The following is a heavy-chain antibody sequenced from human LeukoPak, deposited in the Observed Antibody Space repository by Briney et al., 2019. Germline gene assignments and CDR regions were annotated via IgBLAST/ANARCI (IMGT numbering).Heavy chain of an antibody. V-gene: IGHV3-74*01. D-gene: IGHD3-3*01. J-gene: IGHJ4*02. Sequence: GGSLRLSCAASGLTFSSYAMSWVRQAPGKGLEWVSRINSDGSSTSYADSVKGRFTISRDNAKNTLYLQMNSLRAEDTAVYYCARGPYDFWSGYKGTAYFDYWGQGTLVTVSS. CDR1: GLTFSSYA. CDR2: INSDGSST. CDR3: ARGPYDFWSGYKGTAYFDY.